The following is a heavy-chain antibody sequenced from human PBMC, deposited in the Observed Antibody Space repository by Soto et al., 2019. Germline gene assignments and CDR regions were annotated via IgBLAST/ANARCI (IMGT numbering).Heavy chain of an antibody. D-gene: IGHD2-15*01. CDR3: ARRCSGGSCYSSHYYYGLDV. CDR2: IYPGDFDT. CDR1: GYSFSNYW. J-gene: IGHJ6*01. Sequence: GESLKISCKGSGYSFSNYWIVWVRQMPGKGLEWMGIIYPGDFDTRYSPSFQGQVTISADKSISTAYLQWSSLKASDTAMYYCARRCSGGSCYSSHYYYGLDVWGQGTTVTVSS. V-gene: IGHV5-51*01.